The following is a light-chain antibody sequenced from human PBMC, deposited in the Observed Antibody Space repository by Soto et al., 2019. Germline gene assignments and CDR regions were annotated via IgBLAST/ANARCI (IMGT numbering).Light chain of an antibody. CDR1: QSFRSY. CDR3: QQRSNWPPVIT. CDR2: DAS. V-gene: IGKV3-11*01. J-gene: IGKJ5*01. Sequence: EIVLTQSPATLSLSPGERATLSCRASQSFRSYIAWYRQKPGQAPRLLIYDASKRATGIPARFSGRGSGTDFTLTISSLEPEDFAVYYCQQRSNWPPVITFGQGTRLEIK.